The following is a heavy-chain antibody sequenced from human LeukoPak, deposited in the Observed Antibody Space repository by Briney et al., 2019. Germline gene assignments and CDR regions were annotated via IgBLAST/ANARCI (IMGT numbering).Heavy chain of an antibody. V-gene: IGHV1-46*01. CDR3: AREIGPRQLHLWASAFDY. CDR2: INPSDGRT. CDR1: GYTFTNYY. J-gene: IGHJ4*02. Sequence: GASVKVSCKASGYTFTNYYMHWVRQAPGQGLEWKGIINPSDGRTSYGQKFQGRVTMTRDTSTSTVYMELSSLRSEDTAVYYCAREIGPRQLHLWASAFDYWGQGTLVTVSS. D-gene: IGHD5-18*01.